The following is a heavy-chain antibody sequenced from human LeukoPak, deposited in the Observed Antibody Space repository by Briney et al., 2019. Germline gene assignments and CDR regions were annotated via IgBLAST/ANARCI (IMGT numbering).Heavy chain of an antibody. V-gene: IGHV1-18*01. CDR2: ISAYNGNT. CDR3: AREDLGQAINDY. Sequence: ASVKVSCKTSGYTFTSYGISWVRLAPGQGLEWMGWISAYNGNTNYAQKLQGRVTMTTDTSTSTAYMELRSLRSDDTAVYYCAREDLGQAINDYWGQGTLVTVSS. D-gene: IGHD2-21*01. J-gene: IGHJ4*02. CDR1: GYTFTSYG.